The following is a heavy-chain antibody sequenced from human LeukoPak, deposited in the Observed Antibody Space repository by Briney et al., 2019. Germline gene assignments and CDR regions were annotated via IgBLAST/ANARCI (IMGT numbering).Heavy chain of an antibody. CDR2: IYYSGST. CDR3: ARPNRPNWPYHDTFDI. J-gene: IGHJ3*02. Sequence: PSETLSLTCTVSGGSITTTTNFWGWIRQPPGKGPEWIGTIYYSGSTYYNPSLKSRITISVDTSKNQFSLRLTSVTAADTAVYYCARPNRPNWPYHDTFDIWGQGKIVTVSS. D-gene: IGHD7-27*01. CDR1: GGSITTTTNF. V-gene: IGHV4-39*01.